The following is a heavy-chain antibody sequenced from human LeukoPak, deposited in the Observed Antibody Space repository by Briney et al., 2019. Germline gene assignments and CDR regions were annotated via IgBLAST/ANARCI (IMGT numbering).Heavy chain of an antibody. Sequence: KASETLSLTCTVSGGSISSYYWSWIRQPPGKGQEWIGYIYYSGSTNYNPSLKSRVTISVDTSKNQFSLKLSSVTAADTAVYYCARGASIFGVVISGSWFDPWGQGTLVTVSS. CDR3: ARGASIFGVVISGSWFDP. J-gene: IGHJ5*02. V-gene: IGHV4-59*01. CDR1: GGSISSYY. CDR2: IYYSGST. D-gene: IGHD3-3*01.